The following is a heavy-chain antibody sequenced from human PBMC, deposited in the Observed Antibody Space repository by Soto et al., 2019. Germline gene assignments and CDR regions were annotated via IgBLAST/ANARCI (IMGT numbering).Heavy chain of an antibody. D-gene: IGHD5-18*01. V-gene: IGHV3-30-3*01. CDR1: GFTFSSYA. Sequence: PGGSPRLSCAASGFTFSSYAMHWVRQAPGKGLEWVAVISYDGSNKYYADSVKGRFTISRDNSKNTLYLQMNSLRAEDTAVYYCARDRGYSYGCPDYWGQGTLVTVSS. J-gene: IGHJ4*02. CDR2: ISYDGSNK. CDR3: ARDRGYSYGCPDY.